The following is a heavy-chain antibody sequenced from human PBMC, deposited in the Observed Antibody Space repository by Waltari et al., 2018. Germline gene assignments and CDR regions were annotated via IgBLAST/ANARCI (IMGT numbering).Heavy chain of an antibody. Sequence: EVQLVESGGGLVKPGGSLRPSRAASRSHFRDCRKTVVRQSPGKGLEWVSSISGSSIYIYYTDSVKGRFTISRDNAGNSLYLQMSSLRAEDTAVYYCAPLYFDWSSATSWGQGTLVTVSS. J-gene: IGHJ5*02. CDR2: ISGSSIYI. CDR1: RSHFRDCR. V-gene: IGHV3-21*02. CDR3: APLYFDWSSATS. D-gene: IGHD3-9*01.